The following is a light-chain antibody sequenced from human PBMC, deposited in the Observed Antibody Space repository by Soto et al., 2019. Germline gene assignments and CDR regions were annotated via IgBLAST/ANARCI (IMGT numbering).Light chain of an antibody. Sequence: EIVMTQSPATLSVSPGESATLSCRASQSVSSNLAWYQQKPCQAPRLIIYGASTRATGIPARFSGSGSGTEFTLTISSLQSEDFAVYYGQQYNNWPPITVGQGTRVEIK. J-gene: IGKJ5*01. CDR2: GAS. CDR1: QSVSSN. V-gene: IGKV3-15*01. CDR3: QQYNNWPPIT.